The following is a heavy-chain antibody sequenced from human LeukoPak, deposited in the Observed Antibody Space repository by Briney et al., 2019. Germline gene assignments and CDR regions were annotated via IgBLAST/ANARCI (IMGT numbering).Heavy chain of an antibody. CDR1: GFTFGDYA. V-gene: IGHV3-9*01. Sequence: GGSLRLSCAASGFTFGDYAMHWVRQAPGKGLEWVSGISWNSDSIGYADSVKGRFTISRDNSKNTLYLQMNSLRAEDTAVYYCAKVPPADYDFWSGPIDYWGQGTLVTVSS. J-gene: IGHJ4*02. D-gene: IGHD3-3*01. CDR2: ISWNSDSI. CDR3: AKVPPADYDFWSGPIDY.